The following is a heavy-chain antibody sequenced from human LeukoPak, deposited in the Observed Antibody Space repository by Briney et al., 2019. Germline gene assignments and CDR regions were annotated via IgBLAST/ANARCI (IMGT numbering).Heavy chain of an antibody. V-gene: IGHV3-33*01. Sequence: PGRSLRLSCAASGFPFSNYAMHWVRQAPGKGLEWVAVIWNDGRNKYYADSVNGRFTISRDNSKNTLYLQMNSLRAEDTAIYYCARDPSQLLHLDYWAQGTLVTVSS. J-gene: IGHJ4*02. D-gene: IGHD2-2*01. CDR2: IWNDGRNK. CDR3: ARDPSQLLHLDY. CDR1: GFPFSNYA.